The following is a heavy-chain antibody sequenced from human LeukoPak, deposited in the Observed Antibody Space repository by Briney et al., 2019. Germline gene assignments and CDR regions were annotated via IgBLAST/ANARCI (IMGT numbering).Heavy chain of an antibody. J-gene: IGHJ3*02. Sequence: SVKVSCRASGGTFSSYAISWVRQAPGQGLEWMGRIIPILGIANYAQKFQGRVTITADKSTSTAYMELSSLRSEDTAVYYCARLMGITMIVVGTDAFDIWGQGTMVTVSS. V-gene: IGHV1-69*04. CDR2: IIPILGIA. CDR3: ARLMGITMIVVGTDAFDI. CDR1: GGTFSSYA. D-gene: IGHD3-22*01.